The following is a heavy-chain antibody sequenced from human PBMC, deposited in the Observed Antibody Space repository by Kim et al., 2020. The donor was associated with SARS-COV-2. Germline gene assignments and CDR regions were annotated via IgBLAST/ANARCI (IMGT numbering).Heavy chain of an antibody. Sequence: TDYADSVKGRFTISRHNSKNTLYLQMNSLRAEDTAVYYCARGGYSYGYDYWGQGTLVTVSS. D-gene: IGHD5-18*01. J-gene: IGHJ4*02. CDR2: T. V-gene: IGHV3-53*04. CDR3: ARGGYSYGYDY.